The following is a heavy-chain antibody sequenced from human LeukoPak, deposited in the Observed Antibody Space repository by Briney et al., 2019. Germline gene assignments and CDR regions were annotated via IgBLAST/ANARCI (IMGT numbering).Heavy chain of an antibody. V-gene: IGHV1-8*02. CDR2: MNPNSGNT. CDR3: ARGLGTDVWGSYRFGY. CDR1: GYTFTSYD. D-gene: IGHD3-16*02. J-gene: IGHJ4*02. Sequence: ASVKVSCKASGYTFTSYDINWVRQATGQGLEWMGWMNPNSGNTGYAQKFQGRVTMTRNTSISTAYMELSSLRSEDTAVYYCARGLGTDVWGSYRFGYWGQGTLVTVSS.